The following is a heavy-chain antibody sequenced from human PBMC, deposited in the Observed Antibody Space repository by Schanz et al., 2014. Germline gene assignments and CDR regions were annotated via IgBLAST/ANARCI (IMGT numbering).Heavy chain of an antibody. D-gene: IGHD3-3*01. CDR1: GYIFINSG. CDR3: ARSAGRDFWSGYYTRFDY. Sequence: QIQLVQSGPEVKKPGATVKVSCKASGYIFINSGISWVRQAPGQGLEWMGWISAYNGNTKYPQKLQGRVTMTADTSTNTAYMELRSLRSDDTAVYYCARSAGRDFWSGYYTRFDYWGQGALVTVSS. CDR2: ISAYNGNT. V-gene: IGHV1-18*01. J-gene: IGHJ4*02.